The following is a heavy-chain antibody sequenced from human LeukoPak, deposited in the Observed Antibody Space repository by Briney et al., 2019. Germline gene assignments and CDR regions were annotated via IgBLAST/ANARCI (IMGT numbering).Heavy chain of an antibody. CDR3: AKMGRYGGTADLH. V-gene: IGHV3-23*01. J-gene: IGHJ4*02. Sequence: GGSLRLSCEASGSTFSNYVMSWVRQGPGKGLEWVSSIISGTTYYADSLKGRFTITRDNSKNTVYLQMNSLRAEDTAVYYCAKMGRYGGTADLHWGQGTLVTVSS. D-gene: IGHD3-16*01. CDR2: IISGTT. CDR1: GSTFSNYV.